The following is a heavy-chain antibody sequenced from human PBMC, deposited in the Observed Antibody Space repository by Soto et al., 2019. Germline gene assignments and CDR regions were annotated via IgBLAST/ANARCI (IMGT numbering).Heavy chain of an antibody. D-gene: IGHD3-16*02. J-gene: IGHJ6*02. CDR3: ARDGPVDRRADYYGMDV. CDR1: GFTFSSYA. V-gene: IGHV3-30-3*01. Sequence: QVQLVESGGGVVQPGRSLRLSCAASGFTFSSYAMHWVRQAPGKGLEWVAVISYDGSNKYYADSVKGRFTISRDNSKNTLYLQMNSLRAEDTAVYYCARDGPVDRRADYYGMDVWGQGTTVTVSS. CDR2: ISYDGSNK.